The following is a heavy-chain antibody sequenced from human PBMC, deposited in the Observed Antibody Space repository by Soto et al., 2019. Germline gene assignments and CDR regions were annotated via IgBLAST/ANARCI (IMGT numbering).Heavy chain of an antibody. CDR1: GFSLSDYW. V-gene: IGHV3-74*03. CDR3: VRAPEQRPFDF. Sequence: GGSLRLSCAASGFSLSDYWMHWVRQVPGKGLLWVSRISVDGRDTTYADSVKGRFTISRDNAKNTLYLQMDSLRAEDTVVYYCVRAPEQRPFDFWGHGSLVTVSS. J-gene: IGHJ4*01. D-gene: IGHD6-19*01. CDR2: ISVDGRDT.